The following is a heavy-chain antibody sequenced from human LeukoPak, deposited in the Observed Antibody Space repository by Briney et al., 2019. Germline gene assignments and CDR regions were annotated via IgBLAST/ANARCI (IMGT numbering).Heavy chain of an antibody. D-gene: IGHD3-9*01. CDR1: GYTFTSYD. J-gene: IGHJ4*02. CDR2: MNPNSGNT. V-gene: IGHV1-8*01. CDR3: ARGPVRYFDWLPDY. Sequence: GASVKVSCKASGYTFTSYDINWVRQATGQGLEWMGWMNPNSGNTGYAQKFQGRVTMTRNTSISTAYMELSSLRSGDTAVYYCARGPVRYFDWLPDYWGQGTLVTVSS.